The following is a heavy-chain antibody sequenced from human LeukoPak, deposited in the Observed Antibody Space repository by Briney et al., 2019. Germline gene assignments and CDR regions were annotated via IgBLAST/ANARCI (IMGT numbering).Heavy chain of an antibody. CDR1: GFTFSRYG. J-gene: IGHJ4*02. Sequence: GGSLRLSCAASGFTFSRYGMHWVRQAPGKGLEWVAVISYDGSNKYYADSVKGRFTISRDNSKNTLYLQMNSLRAEDTAVYYCAKDRGQWLVLYFDYWGQGTLVTVSS. CDR3: AKDRGQWLVLYFDY. D-gene: IGHD6-19*01. CDR2: ISYDGSNK. V-gene: IGHV3-30*19.